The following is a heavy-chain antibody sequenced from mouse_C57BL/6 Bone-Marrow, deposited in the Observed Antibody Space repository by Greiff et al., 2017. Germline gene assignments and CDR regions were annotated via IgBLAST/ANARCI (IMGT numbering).Heavy chain of an antibody. J-gene: IGHJ4*01. D-gene: IGHD1-1*01. Sequence: VQLQQSGAELVKPGASVKMSCKASGYSFTDYNMNWVKQSNGKSLEWIGVINPNYGTTSYNQKFKGKATLTVDKSSSTAYMQLNRLTSEDSAVYYCAKYSGYGGYAMDYWGQGTSVTVSS. V-gene: IGHV1-39*01. CDR1: GYSFTDYN. CDR3: AKYSGYGGYAMDY. CDR2: INPNYGTT.